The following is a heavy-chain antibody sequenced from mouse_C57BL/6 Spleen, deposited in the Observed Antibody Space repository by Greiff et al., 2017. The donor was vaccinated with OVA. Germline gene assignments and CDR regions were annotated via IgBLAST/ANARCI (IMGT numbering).Heavy chain of an antibody. CDR3: AREGDWYFDV. CDR2: IYPGDGDT. V-gene: IGHV1-82*01. CDR1: GYAFSSSW. J-gene: IGHJ1*03. Sequence: QVQLQQSGPELVKPGASVKISCKASGYAFSSSWMNWVKQRPGKGLEWIGRIYPGDGDTNYNGKFKDKATLTADKSSSTAYMQLSSLTSEDSAVYFCAREGDWYFDVWGTGTTVTVSS.